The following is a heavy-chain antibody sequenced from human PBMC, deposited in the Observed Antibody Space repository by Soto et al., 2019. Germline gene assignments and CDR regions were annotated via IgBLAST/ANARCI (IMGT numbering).Heavy chain of an antibody. Sequence: GGSLRLSCAASGLSVSSNYMSWVRQAPGKGLEWVSVIYSGTTTHYADSVKGRFTISRDSSKNTLFLQMNSLRAEDAAVYFCARGYWVQGYGAGTYFDYWGQGTLVTVSS. CDR1: GLSVSSNY. CDR3: ARGYWVQGYGAGTYFDY. CDR2: IYSGTTT. J-gene: IGHJ4*02. V-gene: IGHV3-66*01. D-gene: IGHD1-1*01.